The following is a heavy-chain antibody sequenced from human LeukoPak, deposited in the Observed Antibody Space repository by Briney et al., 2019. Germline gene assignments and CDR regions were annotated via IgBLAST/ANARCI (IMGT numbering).Heavy chain of an antibody. Sequence: PWASVKVSCKASGYTCTSYDINWVRQATGQGLEWMGWMNPNSGNTGYAQKFQGRVTMTRNTSISTAYMELSSLRSEDTAVYYCARSHRLGYCSGGSCDNFDYWGQGTLVTVSS. D-gene: IGHD2-15*01. V-gene: IGHV1-8*01. CDR3: ARSHRLGYCSGGSCDNFDY. J-gene: IGHJ4*02. CDR2: MNPNSGNT. CDR1: GYTCTSYD.